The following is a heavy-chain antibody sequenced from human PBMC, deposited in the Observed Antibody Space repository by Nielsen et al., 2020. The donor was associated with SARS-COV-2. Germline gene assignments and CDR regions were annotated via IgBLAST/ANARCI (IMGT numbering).Heavy chain of an antibody. D-gene: IGHD3-22*01. CDR2: IWYDGSNK. V-gene: IGHV3-33*06. J-gene: IGHJ4*02. CDR3: AKDYYDSSGYYSIGFDY. Sequence: GESLKISCAASGFTFSSYGMHWVRQAPGKGLEWVAVIWYDGSNKYYADSVKGRFTISRDNSKNTLYLQMNSLRAEDTAVYYCAKDYYDSSGYYSIGFDYWGQGTLVTVSS. CDR1: GFTFSSYG.